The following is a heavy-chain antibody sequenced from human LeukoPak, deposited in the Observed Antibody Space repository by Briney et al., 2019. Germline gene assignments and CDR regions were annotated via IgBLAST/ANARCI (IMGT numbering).Heavy chain of an antibody. J-gene: IGHJ3*02. CDR1: GFTFRNWG. Sequence: GRSLRLSCAASGFTFRNWGMHWVRQAPGKGLEWMAIISYDGSSKYYGDSVKGRFTISRDNSKNTLSLEMNSLRTKDTAVYCCVKDLGEVRYAFDIWGQGTMVTVSS. D-gene: IGHD3-16*01. CDR3: VKDLGEVRYAFDI. CDR2: ISYDGSSK. V-gene: IGHV3-30*18.